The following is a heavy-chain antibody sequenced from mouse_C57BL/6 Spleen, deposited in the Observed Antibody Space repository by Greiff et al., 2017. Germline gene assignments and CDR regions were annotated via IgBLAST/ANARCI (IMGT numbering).Heavy chain of an antibody. V-gene: IGHV3-1*01. CDR1: GYSITSGYD. CDR3: ASGLITTVVAGWYFDV. Sequence: EVQLQESGPGMVKPSQSLSLTCTATGYSITSGYDWHWIRHLPGNKLEWMGNISYSGSTNYNPSLKSRISITHDTSKNHFFLKLNSVTTEDTATYYCASGLITTVVAGWYFDVWGTGTTVTVSS. J-gene: IGHJ1*03. CDR2: ISYSGST. D-gene: IGHD1-1*01.